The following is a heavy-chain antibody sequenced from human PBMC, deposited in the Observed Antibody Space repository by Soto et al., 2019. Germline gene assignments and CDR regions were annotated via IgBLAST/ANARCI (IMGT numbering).Heavy chain of an antibody. CDR3: ARGTMLRGPGYYYAMDV. CDR1: GDSISRNGYF. CDR2: IYYSGSS. V-gene: IGHV4-31*03. D-gene: IGHD3-10*01. J-gene: IGHJ6*02. Sequence: PSETLSLTCTVSGDSISRNGYFWTWIHQHPGKGLEWIGYIYYSGSSYYNPSLKSRVIISVDTSKNHFSLNLTAVTAADTAVYYCARGTMLRGPGYYYAMDVWGQGTTVTVSS.